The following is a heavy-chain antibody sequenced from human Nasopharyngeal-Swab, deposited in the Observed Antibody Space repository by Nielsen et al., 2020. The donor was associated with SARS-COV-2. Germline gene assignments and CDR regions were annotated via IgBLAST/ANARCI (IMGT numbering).Heavy chain of an antibody. CDR3: SRDQYGDYGDN. J-gene: IGHJ4*02. Sequence: WIRQPPGEGLEWVSVIYSGGSTYYADAVKGRCTITRDNSKNTLYLQMNSLRAADTAVYYCSRDQYGDYGDNWGQGTLVTVSS. D-gene: IGHD4-17*01. V-gene: IGHV3-53*01. CDR2: IYSGGST.